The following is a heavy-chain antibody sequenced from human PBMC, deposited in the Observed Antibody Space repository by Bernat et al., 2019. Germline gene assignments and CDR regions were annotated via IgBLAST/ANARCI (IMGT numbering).Heavy chain of an antibody. CDR2: ISGSGGST. J-gene: IGHJ4*02. CDR1: GFTFSSYA. Sequence: EVQLLESGGGLVQPGGSLRLSCAASGFTFSSYAMSWVRQAPGKGLEWVSAISGSGGSTCYADSVKGRFTISRDNSKNTLYLQMNSLRAEDTAVYYCAKARGYSYGLTEYWGQGTLVTVSS. V-gene: IGHV3-23*01. CDR3: AKARGYSYGLTEY. D-gene: IGHD5-18*01.